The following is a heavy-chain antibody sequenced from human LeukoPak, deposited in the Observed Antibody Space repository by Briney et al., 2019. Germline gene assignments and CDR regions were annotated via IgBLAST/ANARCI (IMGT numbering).Heavy chain of an antibody. J-gene: IGHJ4*02. CDR3: AKKGMSYYDTSGYDY. V-gene: IGHV3-30*18. D-gene: IGHD3-22*01. Sequence: PGGSLRLSCAASGFTFSSHGMHWVRQAPGKGLEWVAVISYDGNTKYYADSVKGRFTISRDTSKNTLYLQMNSLRVEDTAVYYCAKKGMSYYDTSGYDYWGQGTLVTVSS. CDR1: GFTFSSHG. CDR2: ISYDGNTK.